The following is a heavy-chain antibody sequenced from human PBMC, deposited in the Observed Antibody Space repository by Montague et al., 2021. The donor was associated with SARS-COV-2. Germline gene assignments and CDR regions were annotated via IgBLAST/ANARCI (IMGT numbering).Heavy chain of an antibody. Sequence: SETLSLTCTVSGGSISSSSYYWGWIRQPPGKGLEWIGSIYYSGSTYYNPSLKSRVTISVDTSKNPFSLKLSSVTAADTAVYYCARDLWVWLSVEGSFDYWGQGTLVTVSS. CDR2: IYYSGST. J-gene: IGHJ4*02. CDR1: GGSISSSSYY. D-gene: IGHD5-12*01. V-gene: IGHV4-39*07. CDR3: ARDLWVWLSVEGSFDY.